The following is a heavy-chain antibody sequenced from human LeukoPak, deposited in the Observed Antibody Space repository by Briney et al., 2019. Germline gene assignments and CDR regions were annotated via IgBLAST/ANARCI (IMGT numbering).Heavy chain of an antibody. Sequence: ASVKVSCKASGGTFSSYAISWVRQAPGQGLEWVGGIIPIFGTANYAQKFQGRVTITADESTSAAYMELSSLRSEDTAVYYCASSPNTYYYDSSGYYWFDPWGQGTLVTVSS. D-gene: IGHD3-22*01. CDR3: ASSPNTYYYDSSGYYWFDP. CDR1: GGTFSSYA. CDR2: IIPIFGTA. V-gene: IGHV1-69*01. J-gene: IGHJ5*02.